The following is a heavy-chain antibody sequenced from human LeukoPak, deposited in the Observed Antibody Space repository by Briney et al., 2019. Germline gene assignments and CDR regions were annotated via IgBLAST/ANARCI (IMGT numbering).Heavy chain of an antibody. CDR2: ISSDSSDI. J-gene: IGHJ4*02. CDR1: GFTFSSLA. Sequence: PGGSLRLSCVGSGFTFSSLAMNWVRQAPGQGLEWVSSISSDSSDIHYVDSVKGRFTISRDNARNSLYLQMNNLRAEDTAVYFCASLPWLVRWIYYWGQGTLVTVSS. CDR3: ASLPWLVRWIYY. V-gene: IGHV3-21*06. D-gene: IGHD6-19*01.